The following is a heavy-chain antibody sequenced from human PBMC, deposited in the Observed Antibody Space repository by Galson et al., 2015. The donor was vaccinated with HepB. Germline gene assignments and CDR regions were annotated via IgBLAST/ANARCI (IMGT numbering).Heavy chain of an antibody. D-gene: IGHD5-18*01. J-gene: IGHJ3*02. Sequence: SLRLSCAASGFTFSSYWMHWVRQAPGKGLVWVSRIKSDGSSTNYADSVKGRFTISRDNAKNTLYLQMNSLRAEDTAVYYCARPGYSYGWGAFEIWGQGTMVTVSS. V-gene: IGHV3-74*01. CDR2: IKSDGSST. CDR1: GFTFSSYW. CDR3: ARPGYSYGWGAFEI.